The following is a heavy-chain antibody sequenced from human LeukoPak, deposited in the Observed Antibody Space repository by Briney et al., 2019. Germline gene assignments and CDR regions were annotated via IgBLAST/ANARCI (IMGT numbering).Heavy chain of an antibody. CDR3: ARVMGRYCSSTSCYVDY. J-gene: IGHJ4*02. CDR2: ISGSSGNT. D-gene: IGHD2-2*01. V-gene: IGHV3-23*01. Sequence: GGSLKLSCAASGFTFNTYAMSWVRQAPGKGLEWVSAISGSSGNTYYADSVKGRFTISRDNSKNTLYPQMNSLRAEDTAVYYCARVMGRYCSSTSCYVDYWGQGTLVTVSS. CDR1: GFTFNTYA.